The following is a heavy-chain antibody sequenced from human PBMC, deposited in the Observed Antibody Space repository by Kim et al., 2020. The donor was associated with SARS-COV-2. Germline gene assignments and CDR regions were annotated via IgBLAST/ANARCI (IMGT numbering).Heavy chain of an antibody. J-gene: IGHJ5*02. D-gene: IGHD3-10*01. V-gene: IGHV4-61*03. CDR3: ARVTLFDWFDP. CDR2: T. Sequence: TNYNHSLTSRVTIAVDTSKNHVSLKLRSVTAADTAVYYCARVTLFDWFDPWGQGTLVTVSS.